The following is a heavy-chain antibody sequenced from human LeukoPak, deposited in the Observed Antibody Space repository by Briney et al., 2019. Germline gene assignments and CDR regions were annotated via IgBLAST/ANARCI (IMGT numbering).Heavy chain of an antibody. Sequence: GGSLRLSCAASGVTFSSYWMSWVRQAPGKGLEWVANIKEDGSEKYYVDSVKGRFTISRDNAKTSVYLQMNSLRAEDTAVYYCARELISGDWTWDIWGQGTMVTVSS. V-gene: IGHV3-7*01. CDR1: GVTFSSYW. CDR3: ARELISGDWTWDI. CDR2: IKEDGSEK. J-gene: IGHJ3*02. D-gene: IGHD2-21*02.